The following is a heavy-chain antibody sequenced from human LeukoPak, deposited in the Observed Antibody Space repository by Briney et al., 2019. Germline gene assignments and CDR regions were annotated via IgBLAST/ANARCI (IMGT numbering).Heavy chain of an antibody. CDR3: ARHSMVRGAIRY. J-gene: IGHJ4*02. CDR2: INHSGST. CDR1: GVSISSNLW. D-gene: IGHD3-10*01. Sequence: SETLSLTCAVSGVSISSNLWWTWVRQPPGKGLEWIGEINHSGSTNYNPSLKSRVTISVDTSRNQFSLKLSSVTAADTAVYYCARHSMVRGAIRYWGQGTLVTVSS. V-gene: IGHV4-4*02.